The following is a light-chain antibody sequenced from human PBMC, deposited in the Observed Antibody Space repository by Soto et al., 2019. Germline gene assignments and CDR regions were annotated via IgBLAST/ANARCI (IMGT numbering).Light chain of an antibody. J-gene: IGKJ2*01. CDR1: ESVTFGY. CDR3: QQYNTSPPYT. Sequence: EIVMTQSPDTLSLSPGERATLSCRASESVTFGYLAWYQQRPGQSPRLRFSDASSRAPGIPDRFSAGGSGTDFPLTINRVEPDDFAVYYCQQYNTSPPYTFGQGTRLEIK. CDR2: DAS. V-gene: IGKV3-20*01.